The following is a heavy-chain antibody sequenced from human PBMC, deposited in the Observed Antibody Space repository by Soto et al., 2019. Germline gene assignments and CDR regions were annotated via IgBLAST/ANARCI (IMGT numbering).Heavy chain of an antibody. CDR3: ARLSERSDYSGYDSHYYXMDV. CDR1: GYSFTSYW. D-gene: IGHD5-12*01. CDR2: IYPGDSDT. V-gene: IGHV5-51*01. J-gene: IGHJ6*02. Sequence: PGESLKISCKGSGYSFTSYWIGWVRQMPGKGLEWMGIIYPGDSDTRYSPSFQGQVTISADKSISTAYLQWSSLKASDTAMYYCARLSERSDYSGYDSHYYXMDVWGQGTTVTVSS.